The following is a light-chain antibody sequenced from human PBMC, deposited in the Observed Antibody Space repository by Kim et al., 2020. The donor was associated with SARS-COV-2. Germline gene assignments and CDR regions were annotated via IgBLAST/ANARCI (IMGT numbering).Light chain of an antibody. J-gene: IGKJ2*01. CDR1: QTISSH. CDR3: QQYNSYPMYT. CDR2: AAS. Sequence: DIQMTQSPSSLSASVGDRVTITCRTSQTISSHLNWYQQKPGRAPKLLISAASTLQGGVPSRFSGSGSGTEFTLTISSLQPDDFATYYCQQYNSYPMYTFGQGTKLEI. V-gene: IGKV1-39*01.